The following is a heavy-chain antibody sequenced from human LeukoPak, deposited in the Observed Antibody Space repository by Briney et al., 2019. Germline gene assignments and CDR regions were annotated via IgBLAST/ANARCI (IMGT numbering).Heavy chain of an antibody. CDR2: IYTSGST. V-gene: IGHV4-4*07. J-gene: IGHJ3*02. Sequence: SETLSLTCTVSGGSISSYYWSWIRQPAGKGLEWIGRIYTSGSTNYNPSLKSRVTMSVDTSKNQFSLKLSSVTAADTAVYYCARSPQGDVLRYLDWLPASDAFDIWGQGTMVTVSS. CDR1: GGSISSYY. CDR3: ARSPQGDVLRYLDWLPASDAFDI. D-gene: IGHD3-9*01.